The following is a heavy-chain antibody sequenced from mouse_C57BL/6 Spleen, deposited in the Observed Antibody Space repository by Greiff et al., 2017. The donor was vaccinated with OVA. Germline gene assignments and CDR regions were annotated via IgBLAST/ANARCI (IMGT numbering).Heavy chain of an antibody. J-gene: IGHJ1*03. CDR2: ISSGGDYI. CDR1: GFTFSSYA. CDR3: TKVNYGSSYVPSYWYFDV. Sequence: EVQVVESGEGLVKPGGSLKLSCAASGFTFSSYAMSWVRQTPEKRLEWVAYISSGGDYIYYADTVKGRFTISRDNARNTLYLQMSSLKSEDTAMYYCTKVNYGSSYVPSYWYFDVWGTGTTVTVSS. V-gene: IGHV5-9-1*02. D-gene: IGHD1-1*01.